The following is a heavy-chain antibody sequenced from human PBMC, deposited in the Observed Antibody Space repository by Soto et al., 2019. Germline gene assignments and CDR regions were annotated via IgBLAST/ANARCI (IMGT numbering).Heavy chain of an antibody. CDR1: GDSVSSNSAA. J-gene: IGHJ6*02. CDR3: TKDVGFGDLNYSCNNGRDD. V-gene: IGHV6-1*01. Sequence: KQSQTLSLTCAISGDSVSSNSAAWNWIRQSPSRGLEWLGRTYYRSKWYKDYAVSVKSRITSNPDTSNNQFSLQLNTVTPEDTAVYYCTKDVGFGDLNYSCNNGRDDGGHGTTVTVSS. CDR2: TYYRSKWYK. D-gene: IGHD3-10*01.